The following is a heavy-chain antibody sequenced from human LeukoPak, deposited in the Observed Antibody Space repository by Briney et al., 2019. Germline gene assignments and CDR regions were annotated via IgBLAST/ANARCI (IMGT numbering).Heavy chain of an antibody. Sequence: GGSLRLSCAASGFSFSNFAMSWVRQAPGKGLEWVSTISGSGDNTYSADSVKGRLTISRDNSKNTLSLQMNSLRAEDTAVYYCAKRLNSGFYSASDYWGQGTLVTVSS. CDR3: AKRLNSGFYSASDY. D-gene: IGHD3-22*01. V-gene: IGHV3-23*01. J-gene: IGHJ4*02. CDR2: ISGSGDNT. CDR1: GFSFSNFA.